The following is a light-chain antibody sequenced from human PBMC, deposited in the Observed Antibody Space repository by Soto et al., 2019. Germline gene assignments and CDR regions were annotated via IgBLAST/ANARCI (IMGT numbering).Light chain of an antibody. CDR3: SSYTSSITRL. CDR1: SSDIGGYNY. CDR2: DVS. V-gene: IGLV2-14*03. Sequence: QSVLTQPASVSGSPGQSITISCNGSSSDIGGYNYVSWYQQHPGKAPKLLIYDVSDRPSGISSRFSGSKSGNTASLTISGLQPEDEADYYCSSYTSSITRLFGGGTQLTVL. J-gene: IGLJ2*01.